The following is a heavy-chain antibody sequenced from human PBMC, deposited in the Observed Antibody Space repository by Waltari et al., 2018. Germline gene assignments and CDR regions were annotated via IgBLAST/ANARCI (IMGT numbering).Heavy chain of an antibody. CDR2: IYYSGST. Sequence: QLQLQESGPGLVKPSETLSLTCTVSGGSISSSSYSWGRVRQPPGKGLEWIGSIYYSGSTYYNPSLKSRVTISVDTSKNQFSLKLSSVTAADTAVYYCATRGYCSSTSCYFDYWGQGTLVTVSS. D-gene: IGHD2-2*01. CDR3: ATRGYCSSTSCYFDY. J-gene: IGHJ4*02. V-gene: IGHV4-39*01. CDR1: GGSISSSSYS.